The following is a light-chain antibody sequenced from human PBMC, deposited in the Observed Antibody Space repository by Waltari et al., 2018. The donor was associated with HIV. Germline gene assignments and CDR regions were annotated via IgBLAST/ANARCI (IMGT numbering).Light chain of an antibody. CDR3: QSYDSSLLWV. Sequence: QSVLTQPPSVSGAPGQRVTISCTGSSSNIGAGYDVHWYQQLPGTAPNLLIYGNSNRPSGVPDRFSGSKSGTSASLAITGLQAEDEADYYCQSYDSSLLWVFGGGTKLTVL. CDR2: GNS. V-gene: IGLV1-40*01. J-gene: IGLJ3*02. CDR1: SSNIGAGYD.